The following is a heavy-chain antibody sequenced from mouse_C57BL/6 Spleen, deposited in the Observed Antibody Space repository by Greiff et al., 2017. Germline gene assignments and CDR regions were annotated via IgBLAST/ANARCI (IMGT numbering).Heavy chain of an antibody. J-gene: IGHJ2*01. Sequence: EVQLQESGGGLVQPGGSMKLSCVASGFTFSNYWMNWVRQSPEKGLEWVAQIRLKSDNYATDYAESVKGRFTISRDDSKSSVYLQMNNLRAEDTGIYYCTVYGSSYSYFDYWGQGTTLTVSS. D-gene: IGHD1-1*01. V-gene: IGHV6-3*01. CDR1: GFTFSNYW. CDR3: TVYGSSYSYFDY. CDR2: IRLKSDNYAT.